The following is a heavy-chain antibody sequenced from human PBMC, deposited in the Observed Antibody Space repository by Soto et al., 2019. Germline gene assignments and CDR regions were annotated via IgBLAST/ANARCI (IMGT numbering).Heavy chain of an antibody. J-gene: IGHJ4*02. Sequence: SETLSLTCVVSGGSLSSYYWSWIRQPPGKGLEWIGYIYYSGSTNCNPSLKSRVTISVDTSKNSLYLQMNSLRAEDTAVYYCARTLYGDNVDYWGQGTLVTVSS. CDR1: GGSLSSYY. CDR2: IYYSGST. CDR3: ARTLYGDNVDY. V-gene: IGHV4-59*12. D-gene: IGHD4-17*01.